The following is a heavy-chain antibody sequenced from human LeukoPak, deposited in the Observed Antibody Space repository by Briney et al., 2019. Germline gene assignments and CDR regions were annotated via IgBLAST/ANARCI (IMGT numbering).Heavy chain of an antibody. Sequence: SETLSLTCTVSGGSISSYYWSWIRQPAGKGLEWIGRIYTSGSTNYNPSLKSRVTMSVDTSKNQFSLKLSSVTAADTAVYYCARDSRTFIVVVPAATSYYYYYMDVWGKGTTVTISS. D-gene: IGHD2-2*01. CDR2: IYTSGST. CDR3: ARDSRTFIVVVPAATSYYYYYMDV. CDR1: GGSISSYY. J-gene: IGHJ6*03. V-gene: IGHV4-4*07.